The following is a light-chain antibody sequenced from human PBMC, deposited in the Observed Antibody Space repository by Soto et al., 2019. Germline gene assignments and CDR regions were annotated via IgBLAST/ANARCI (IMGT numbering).Light chain of an antibody. V-gene: IGKV1-27*01. Sequence: DIQMTQSPSCLSASVGDRVSITCRASRDITDYLAWYQQKPGQVPKLLIYAASTLQSGVPSRFTASGSGTDFTLTITGLRPEDFATYYCQNYDSAPWTFGQGTKVDIK. J-gene: IGKJ1*01. CDR3: QNYDSAPWT. CDR1: RDITDY. CDR2: AAS.